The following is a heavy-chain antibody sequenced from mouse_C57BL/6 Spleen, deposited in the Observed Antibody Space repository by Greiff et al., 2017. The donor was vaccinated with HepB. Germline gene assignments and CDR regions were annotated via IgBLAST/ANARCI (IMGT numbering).Heavy chain of an antibody. D-gene: IGHD1-1*01. CDR1: GYSFTGYY. CDR3: ARSPVLLLPHSYAMDY. CDR2: INPSTGGT. Sequence: EVKVVESGPELVKPGASVKISCKASGYSFTGYYMNWVKQSPEKSLEWIGEINPSTGGTTYNQKFKAKATLTVDKSSSTAYMQLKSPTSEDSAVYYCARSPVLLLPHSYAMDYWGQGTSVTVSS. V-gene: IGHV1-42*01. J-gene: IGHJ4*01.